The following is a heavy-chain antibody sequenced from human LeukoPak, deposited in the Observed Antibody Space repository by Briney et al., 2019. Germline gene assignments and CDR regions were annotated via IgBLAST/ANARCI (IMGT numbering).Heavy chain of an antibody. J-gene: IGHJ4*02. D-gene: IGHD6-25*01. CDR1: GFTFDDYG. CDR2: INWNGGNT. Sequence: GGSLRLSCAASGFTFDDYGMSWVRQAPGKGLEWVSGINWNGGNTGYADSVKGRFTISRDNVKNSLYLQMNSLRAEDTAVYYCARDWRLYFDYWGQGTLVTVSS. V-gene: IGHV3-20*04. CDR3: ARDWRLYFDY.